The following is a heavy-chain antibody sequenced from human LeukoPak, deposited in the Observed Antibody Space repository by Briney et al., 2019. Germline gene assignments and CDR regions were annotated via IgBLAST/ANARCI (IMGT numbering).Heavy chain of an antibody. D-gene: IGHD2-2*01. V-gene: IGHV3-23*01. CDR1: GFTFSSYA. J-gene: IGHJ4*02. Sequence: GGSLRLSCAASGFTFSSYAMSWVRQAPGKGLEWVSAISGSGGSTYYADSVKGRFTISRDNSKNTLYLQMNSLRAEDTAVYYCAKDQGGYCSSTSCPPYYFDYWGQGTPVTVSS. CDR3: AKDQGGYCSSTSCPPYYFDY. CDR2: ISGSGGST.